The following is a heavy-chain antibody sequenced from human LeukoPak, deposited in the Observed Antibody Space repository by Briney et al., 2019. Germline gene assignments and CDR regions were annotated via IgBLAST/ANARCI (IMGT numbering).Heavy chain of an antibody. V-gene: IGHV3-53*01. CDR1: GFTVSSNS. D-gene: IGHD3-22*01. CDR2: IYSDNT. J-gene: IGHJ4*02. Sequence: GGSLRLSCTVSGFTVSSNSMSWVRQAPGRGLEWVSFIYSDNTHYSDSVKGRFTISRDNSKNTLYLQMNSLRAEDTAVYYCAREGSGLDRDSSGYYYFDYWGQGTLVTVSS. CDR3: AREGSGLDRDSSGYYYFDY.